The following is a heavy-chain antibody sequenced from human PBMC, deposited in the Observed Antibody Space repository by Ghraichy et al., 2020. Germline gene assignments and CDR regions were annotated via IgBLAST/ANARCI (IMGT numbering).Heavy chain of an antibody. J-gene: IGHJ6*02. V-gene: IGHV3-53*01. CDR1: GFTVSSNY. Sequence: GGSLRLSCAASGFTVSSNYMSWVRQAPGKGLEWVSVIYSDGSAYYADSVKGRFTISRDNSKNTLYLQMNSLRAEDTAVYYCASRSYAPLYYYYAMEVWVQGTSVTVSS. D-gene: IGHD3-16*01. CDR3: ASRSYAPLYYYYAMEV. CDR2: IYSDGSA.